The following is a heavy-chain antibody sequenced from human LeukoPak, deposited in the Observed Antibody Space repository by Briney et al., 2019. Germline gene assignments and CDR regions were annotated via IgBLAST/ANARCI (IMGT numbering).Heavy chain of an antibody. Sequence: ASVKVSCEASGYTFTSYGISWVRQAPGQGLEWMGWISAYNGNTNYAQKLQGRVTMTTDTSTSTAYMELRSLRSDDTAVYYCVLATVTTDWFDPWGQGTLVTVSS. J-gene: IGHJ5*02. CDR1: GYTFTSYG. CDR2: ISAYNGNT. V-gene: IGHV1-18*01. CDR3: VLATVTTDWFDP. D-gene: IGHD4-17*01.